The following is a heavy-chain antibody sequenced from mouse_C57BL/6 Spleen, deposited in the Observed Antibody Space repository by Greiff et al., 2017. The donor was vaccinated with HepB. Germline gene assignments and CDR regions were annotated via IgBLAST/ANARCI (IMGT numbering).Heavy chain of an antibody. CDR3: ARYDYYGSSYEVYFDY. Sequence: QVQLQQSGAELARPGASVKMSCKASGYTFTSYTMHWVKQRPGQGLEWIGYINPSSGYTKYNQKFKDKATLTADKSSSTAYMQLSSLTSEDSAVYYCARYDYYGSSYEVYFDYWGQGTTLTVSS. CDR1: GYTFTSYT. D-gene: IGHD1-1*01. CDR2: INPSSGYT. V-gene: IGHV1-4*01. J-gene: IGHJ2*01.